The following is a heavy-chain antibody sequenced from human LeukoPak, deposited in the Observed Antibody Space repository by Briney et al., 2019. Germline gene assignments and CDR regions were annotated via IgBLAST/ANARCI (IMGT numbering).Heavy chain of an antibody. Sequence: GGSLRLSCAASGFTFDDYGMSWVRQAPGKGLEWVSSISSSSYIYYADSVKGRFTISRDNAKNSLYLQMNSLRAEDTAVYYCARATYYYDFWSGYYQPDYYYYMDVWGKGTTVTVSS. CDR1: GFTFDDYG. D-gene: IGHD3-3*01. J-gene: IGHJ6*03. CDR3: ARATYYYDFWSGYYQPDYYYYMDV. V-gene: IGHV3-69-1*01. CDR2: ISSSSYI.